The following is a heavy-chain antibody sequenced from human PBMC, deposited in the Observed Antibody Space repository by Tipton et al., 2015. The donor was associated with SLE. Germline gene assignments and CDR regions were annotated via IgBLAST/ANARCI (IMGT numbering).Heavy chain of an antibody. Sequence: SLRLSCVASGFTLSDYNMFWVRQAPGKGLEWVSLISWDGVSTYYADSVKGRFTISIDNSKNSLYLQMNSLRPEDTALYYCGKGDYDTSGYYYVDYWGQGTLVTVSS. CDR3: GKGDYDTSGYYYVDY. J-gene: IGHJ4*02. V-gene: IGHV3-43*01. D-gene: IGHD3-22*01. CDR2: ISWDGVST. CDR1: GFTLSDYN.